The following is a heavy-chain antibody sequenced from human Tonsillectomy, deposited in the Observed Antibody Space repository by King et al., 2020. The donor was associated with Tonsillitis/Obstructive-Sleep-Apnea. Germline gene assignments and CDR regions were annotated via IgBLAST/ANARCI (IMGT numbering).Heavy chain of an antibody. CDR1: AFTFSTHT. CDR2: ISSDGSNK. J-gene: IGHJ3*01. Sequence: VQLVESGGGVVQPGRSLRLSCAASAFTFSTHTMHWVRQAPGKGLEWVAVISSDGSNKYYADSVKGRFTISRDNAKNTLYLQMNSLRAEDTAVDYCARANYYASSGKYYKCALDVWGQGTMVTVSS. CDR3: ARANYYASSGKYYKCALDV. V-gene: IGHV3-30*04. D-gene: IGHD3-22*01.